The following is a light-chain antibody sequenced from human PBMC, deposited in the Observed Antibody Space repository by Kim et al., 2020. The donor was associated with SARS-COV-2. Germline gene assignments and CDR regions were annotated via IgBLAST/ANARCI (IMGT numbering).Light chain of an antibody. CDR1: QSVSSD. CDR3: QQYKNWLRT. V-gene: IGKV3-15*01. Sequence: VCPEERATLSCRASQSVSSDLAWYQQKPGQAPRLLIYGASTRATGIPARFSGSGSGTEFSLTISSLQSEDFAVYYCQQYKNWLRTFGQGTKVDIK. CDR2: GAS. J-gene: IGKJ1*01.